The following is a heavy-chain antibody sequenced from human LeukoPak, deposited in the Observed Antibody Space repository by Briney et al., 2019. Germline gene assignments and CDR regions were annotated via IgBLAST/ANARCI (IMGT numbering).Heavy chain of an antibody. V-gene: IGHV5-51*01. CDR3: ASPPTRECSSISCPLSY. D-gene: IGHD2-2*01. CDR2: IYPGDSDT. J-gene: IGHJ4*02. CDR1: GYSFTSYW. Sequence: TRGESLQISCKGSGYSFTSYWIAWVRQLPGKGLEWMGIIYPGDSDTRYSPSFQGQVTISVDKSVSAAYLQWSSLKASDTAMYYCASPPTRECSSISCPLSYWGQGTLVTVSS.